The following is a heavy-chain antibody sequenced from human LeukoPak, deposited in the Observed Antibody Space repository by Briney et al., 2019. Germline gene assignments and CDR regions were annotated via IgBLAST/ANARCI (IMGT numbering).Heavy chain of an antibody. D-gene: IGHD6-25*01. J-gene: IGHJ4*02. Sequence: SETLSLTCTVSGGSSSSKSYYWGWIRQPPGKGLEWIGTIYYRGNTYYNPSLKSRITISVDTSKNQSSLNLNSVTAADTAVYYCARPPVAAPTSYFDFWGQGILVTVSS. CDR1: GGSSSSKSYY. CDR3: ARPPVAAPTSYFDF. CDR2: IYYRGNT. V-gene: IGHV4-39*01.